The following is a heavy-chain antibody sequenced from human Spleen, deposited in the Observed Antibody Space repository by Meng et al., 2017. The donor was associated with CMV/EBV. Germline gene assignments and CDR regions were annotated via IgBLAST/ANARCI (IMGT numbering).Heavy chain of an antibody. D-gene: IGHD1-26*01. V-gene: IGHV4-38-2*02. J-gene: IGHJ4*02. Sequence: SETLSLTCIVSYYSISGGYYRGWVRQPPGKGLEWIGNIFHSGTTYYNPSLKSRVTISVDTSKNQFSLRLNSVTAADTAVYYCARDIVGAKVLDYWGQGTLVTVSS. CDR1: YYSISGGYY. CDR3: ARDIVGAKVLDY. CDR2: IFHSGTT.